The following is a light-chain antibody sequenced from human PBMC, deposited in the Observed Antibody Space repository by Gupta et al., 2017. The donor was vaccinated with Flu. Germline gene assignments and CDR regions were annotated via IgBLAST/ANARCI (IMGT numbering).Light chain of an antibody. V-gene: IGLV1-47*01. Sequence: QSVLTQPPSASGTPGQRVTISCSGSSSNIGSNYVYWYQQLPGTAPKPLIHRNNQRPSGVPDRFSGSKSGTSASLAISGLRSEDEADYYCAAWDDSLSGHYVFGTGTKVTVL. CDR3: AAWDDSLSGHYV. J-gene: IGLJ1*01. CDR1: SSNIGSNY. CDR2: RNN.